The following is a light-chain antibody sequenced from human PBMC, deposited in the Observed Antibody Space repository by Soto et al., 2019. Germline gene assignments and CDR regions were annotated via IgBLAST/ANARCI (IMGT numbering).Light chain of an antibody. J-gene: IGLJ1*01. CDR3: SSYTISRTYV. Sequence: QSALTQPASVSGSPGQSITISCTGTSSDVGAYNFVSWHQQHPGKAPKLIIYNVYDRPSGISYRFSGSKSGNTASLTISGRQGEDEADYYCSSYTISRTYVFGTGTKLTVL. CDR1: SSDVGAYNF. V-gene: IGLV2-14*03. CDR2: NVY.